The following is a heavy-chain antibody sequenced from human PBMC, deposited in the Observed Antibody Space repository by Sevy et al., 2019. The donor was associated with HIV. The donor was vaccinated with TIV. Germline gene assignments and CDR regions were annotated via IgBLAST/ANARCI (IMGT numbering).Heavy chain of an antibody. Sequence: RGCLRLSCAASGFTFSSYWMTWVRQAPGKGLERVANMRQDGSEKYYVDSVKGRFTISRDNAKNSLYLQINSLRAEDTAVYYCARGIYGSGSRLGLGYWGQGTLVTVSS. V-gene: IGHV3-7*01. CDR2: MRQDGSEK. CDR3: ARGIYGSGSRLGLGY. D-gene: IGHD3-10*01. CDR1: GFTFSSYW. J-gene: IGHJ4*02.